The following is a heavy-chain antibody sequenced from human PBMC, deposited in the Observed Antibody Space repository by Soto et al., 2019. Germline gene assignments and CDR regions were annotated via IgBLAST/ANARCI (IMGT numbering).Heavy chain of an antibody. Sequence: QVQLQESGPGLVKPSQTLSLTCTVSGGSISSGGYYWSWIRQHPGKGLEWIGYIYYSGSTYYNPSLQSRVTISVDTSKNQFPLKLSSVTAADTAVYYCARAVVIVADRGWFDPWGQGTLVTVSS. CDR2: IYYSGST. J-gene: IGHJ5*02. D-gene: IGHD6-25*01. V-gene: IGHV4-31*03. CDR1: GGSISSGGYY. CDR3: ARAVVIVADRGWFDP.